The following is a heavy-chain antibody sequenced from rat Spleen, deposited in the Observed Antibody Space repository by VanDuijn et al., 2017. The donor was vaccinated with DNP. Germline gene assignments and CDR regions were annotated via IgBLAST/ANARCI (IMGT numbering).Heavy chain of an antibody. CDR3: TRVYYSAEDWFAY. Sequence: QVQLKESGPGLVQPSQTLSLTCTVSGFSVTTYSVSWVRQPPGKGLEWIAAVSSGGTPYYNSGLKSRLSISRDTSKSQVFLKMNSLQTEDTAIYFCTRVYYSAEDWFAYWGQGTLVTVSS. J-gene: IGHJ3*01. CDR1: GFSVTTYS. D-gene: IGHD1-1*01. V-gene: IGHV2-6*01. CDR2: VSSGGTP.